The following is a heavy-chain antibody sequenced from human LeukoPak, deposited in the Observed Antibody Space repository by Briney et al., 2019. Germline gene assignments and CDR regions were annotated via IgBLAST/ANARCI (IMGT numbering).Heavy chain of an antibody. V-gene: IGHV3-21*01. CDR2: ISSSSSYI. D-gene: IGHD3-22*01. CDR1: GFTFSSYS. J-gene: IGHJ6*03. CDR3: ARDEGMDYYESSGYYHYYYYMDV. Sequence: NSGGSLRLSCAASGFTFSSYSMNWVRQAPGKGLHRVSSISSSSSYIYYADSVKGRFTISRDNAKNSLYLQMNSLRAEDTAVYYCARDEGMDYYESSGYYHYYYYMDVWGKGTTVTVSS.